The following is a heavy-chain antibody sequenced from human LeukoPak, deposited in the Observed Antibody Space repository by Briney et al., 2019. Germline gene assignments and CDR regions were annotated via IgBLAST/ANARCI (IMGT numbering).Heavy chain of an antibody. CDR1: GGSISSYY. CDR3: AGTYSSSWYGAFDI. CDR2: IYYSGST. J-gene: IGHJ3*02. V-gene: IGHV4-59*01. D-gene: IGHD6-13*01. Sequence: SETLSLTCTVSGGSISSYYWSWIRQPPGKGLEWIGYIYYSGSTNYNPSLKSRVTISVDSSKNQFSLKQSSVTAADTAVYYCAGTYSSSWYGAFDIWGQGTMVTVSS.